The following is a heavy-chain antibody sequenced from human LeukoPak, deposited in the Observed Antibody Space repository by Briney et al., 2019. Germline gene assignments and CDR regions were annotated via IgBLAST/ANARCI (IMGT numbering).Heavy chain of an antibody. D-gene: IGHD4-11*01. V-gene: IGHV1-18*01. CDR3: ARGGRRMTTVYNAF. CDR2: ISAYNGNT. Sequence: ASVKVSCKASGYNFISYGISWVRQAPGQGLEWMGWISAYNGNTNYAQKLQGRVTMTTDASTSTAYMELRSLRSDDTAVYYCARGGRRMTTVYNAFWGQGTLVTVSS. J-gene: IGHJ4*02. CDR1: GYNFISYG.